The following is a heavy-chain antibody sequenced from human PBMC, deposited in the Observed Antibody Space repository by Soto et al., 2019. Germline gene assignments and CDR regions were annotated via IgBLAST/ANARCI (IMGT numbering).Heavy chain of an antibody. Sequence: QVQLVQSGAEVREPGSSVKVSCKASGGTFSSYTFAWLRQAPGQGLEWMGGIIPIFKTPLYAQKFKGRVTISEDEFNATVYVELNSLTSEDTAVYYCARPSGQLGQYSARPDNWGQGTLVTVSS. CDR1: GGTFSSYT. CDR2: IIPIFKTP. J-gene: IGHJ4*02. V-gene: IGHV1-69*01. D-gene: IGHD5-12*01. CDR3: ARPSGQLGQYSARPDN.